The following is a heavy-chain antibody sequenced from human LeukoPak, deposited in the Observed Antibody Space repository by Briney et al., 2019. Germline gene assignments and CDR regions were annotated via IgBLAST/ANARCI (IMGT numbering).Heavy chain of an antibody. V-gene: IGHV4-39*01. CDR3: PRHRSKWLQSSFDY. J-gene: IGHJ4*02. CDR1: GGSINSSSYY. Sequence: KASETLSLTCTVSGGSINSSSYYWDWIRQPPVKGLEWIGSIFYSGNTYDNPSLKSRVTISVDTSKNQFSLKLNSVTAADTAVYYCPRHRSKWLQSSFDYWGPGTLVTVSS. CDR2: IFYSGNT. D-gene: IGHD5-24*01.